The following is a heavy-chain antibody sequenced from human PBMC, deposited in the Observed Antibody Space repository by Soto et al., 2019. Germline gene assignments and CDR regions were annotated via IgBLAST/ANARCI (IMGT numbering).Heavy chain of an antibody. V-gene: IGHV6-1*01. J-gene: IGHJ4*02. CDR1: GDSVSSDSAA. D-gene: IGHD3-10*01. CDR2: TYYKSKWYN. CDR3: ARGKMYGSGSYSVFDF. Sequence: SQTLSLTCAISGDSVSSDSAAWNWIRQSPSRGLEWLGRTYYKSKWYNDHAISVKSRMTINPDTSKNQFSLHLNSVTPEDTAVYYCARGKMYGSGSYSVFDFWGRGALVTVSS.